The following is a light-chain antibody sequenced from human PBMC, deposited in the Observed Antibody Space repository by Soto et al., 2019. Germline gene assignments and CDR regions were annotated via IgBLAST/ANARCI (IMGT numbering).Light chain of an antibody. CDR3: QSYDSSLSVNVV. Sequence: QSVLTQPPSVSGAPGQRVTISCTGSSSNIWAGYDVHWYQQLPGTAPKLLIYGNSNRPSGVPDRFSGSKSGTSASLAITGLQAEDEADYYCQSYDSSLSVNVVFGGGTKLTVL. V-gene: IGLV1-40*01. J-gene: IGLJ2*01. CDR2: GNS. CDR1: SSNIWAGYD.